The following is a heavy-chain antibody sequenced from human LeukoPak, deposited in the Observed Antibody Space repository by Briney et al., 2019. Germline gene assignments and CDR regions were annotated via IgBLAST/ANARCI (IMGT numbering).Heavy chain of an antibody. D-gene: IGHD6-6*01. V-gene: IGHV3-7*01. CDR1: GFTFISYW. J-gene: IGHJ6*03. Sequence: GGSLRLSCAASGFTFISYWMSWVRQAPGKGLEWVANIKQDGSEKYYVDSVKGRFTISRDNAKNSLYLQMNSLRAEDTAVYYCARADSSIAARLSRSSIFNYYYYMDVWGKGTTVTVSS. CDR2: IKQDGSEK. CDR3: ARADSSIAARLSRSSIFNYYYYMDV.